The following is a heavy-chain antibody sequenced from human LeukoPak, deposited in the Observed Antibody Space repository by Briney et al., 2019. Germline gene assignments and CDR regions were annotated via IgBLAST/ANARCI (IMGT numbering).Heavy chain of an antibody. CDR2: ISSSSSYI. V-gene: IGHV3-21*01. D-gene: IGHD5-18*01. CDR3: ARGNPSLYSYGYYYYYYYMDV. J-gene: IGHJ6*03. CDR1: GFTFSSYS. Sequence: PGGSLRLSCAASGFTFSSYSMNWVRQAPGKGLEWVSSISSSSSYIYYADSVKGRFTISRDNAKNSLYLQMNSLRAEDTAVYYCARGNPSLYSYGYYYYYYYMDVWGKGTTVTVSS.